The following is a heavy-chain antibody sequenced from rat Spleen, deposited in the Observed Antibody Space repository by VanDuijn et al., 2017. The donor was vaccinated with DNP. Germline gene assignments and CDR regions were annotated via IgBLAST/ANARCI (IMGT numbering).Heavy chain of an antibody. CDR1: GFNFNDYW. V-gene: IGHV4-2*01. CDR2: INEDGSIN. Sequence: EVKLVESGGGLVQPGRSLKLSCAASGFNFNDYWMGWVRQAPGKGLQWIGEINEDGSINNYGPPLKDRISFSRDNVQSILYLQMSELGSEDTGVYYCARQGSWKGYWFAYWGQGTLVTVSS. D-gene: IGHD4-2*01. J-gene: IGHJ3*01. CDR3: ARQGSWKGYWFAY.